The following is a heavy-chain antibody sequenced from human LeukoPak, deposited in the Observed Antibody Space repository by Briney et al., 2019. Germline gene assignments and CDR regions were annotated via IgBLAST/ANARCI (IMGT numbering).Heavy chain of an antibody. CDR2: IKQDGSEK. Sequence: GGSLRLSCAASGFTFSSYWMSWVRQAPGKGLEWVANIKQDGSEKYYVDSVKGGFTISREKAKNSLYLQMNSLRAEDTAVYYCARVSSSAIFDYWGQGTLVTVSS. CDR1: GFTFSSYW. J-gene: IGHJ4*02. CDR3: ARVSSSAIFDY. D-gene: IGHD6-6*01. V-gene: IGHV3-7*01.